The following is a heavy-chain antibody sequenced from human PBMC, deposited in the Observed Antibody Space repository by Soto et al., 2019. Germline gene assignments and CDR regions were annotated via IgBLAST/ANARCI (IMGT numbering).Heavy chain of an antibody. CDR3: AREPIAVAGPRAFDI. D-gene: IGHD6-19*01. J-gene: IGHJ3*02. CDR1: GYTFTSYY. Sequence: GASVKVSCKASGYTFTSYYMHWVRQAPGQGLEWMGIINPSGGSTSYAQKFQGRVTMTRDTSTSTVYMELSSLRSEDTAVYYCAREPIAVAGPRAFDIWGQGTMVTVSS. CDR2: INPSGGST. V-gene: IGHV1-46*01.